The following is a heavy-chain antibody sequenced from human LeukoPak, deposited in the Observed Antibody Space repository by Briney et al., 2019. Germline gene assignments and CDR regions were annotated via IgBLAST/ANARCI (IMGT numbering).Heavy chain of an antibody. CDR1: GGSFSGYY. CDR2: NNHSGST. CDR3: ARRITMVRGVKRSWFDP. V-gene: IGHV4-34*01. J-gene: IGHJ5*02. Sequence: PSETLSLTCAVYGGSFSGYYWSWIRQPPGKGLEWIGENNHSGSTNYNPSLKSRVTISVDTSKNQFSLKLSSVTAADTAVYYCARRITMVRGVKRSWFDPWGQGTLVTVSS. D-gene: IGHD3-10*01.